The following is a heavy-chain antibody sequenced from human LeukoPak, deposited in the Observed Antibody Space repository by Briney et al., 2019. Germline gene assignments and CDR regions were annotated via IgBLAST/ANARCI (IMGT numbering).Heavy chain of an antibody. CDR2: IIPIFGTA. J-gene: IGHJ6*03. V-gene: IGHV1-69*05. CDR1: GGTFSSYA. D-gene: IGHD4-11*01. CDR3: VLGDYSNLHYYYYYYMDV. Sequence: SVKVSCKASGGTFSSYAISWVRQAPGQGLEWMGGIIPIFGTANYAQKFQGRVTITTDESTSTAYMELSSLRSEDTAVYYCVLGDYSNLHYYYYYYMDVWGKGTTVTLSS.